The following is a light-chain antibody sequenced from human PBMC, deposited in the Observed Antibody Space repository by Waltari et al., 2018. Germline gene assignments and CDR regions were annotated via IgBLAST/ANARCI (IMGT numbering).Light chain of an antibody. CDR3: QHYVTSPLA. V-gene: IGKV3-20*01. Sequence: EIVLTQSPGTLSLSPGERATLSCRASQTINNNYLAWYQQKPGQAPRLLIYDTSSRATGIPDRFSGSVSGTDFILSISRLEPEDFAVYYCQHYVTSPLAFGQGTRLEIK. CDR1: QTINNNY. J-gene: IGKJ5*01. CDR2: DTS.